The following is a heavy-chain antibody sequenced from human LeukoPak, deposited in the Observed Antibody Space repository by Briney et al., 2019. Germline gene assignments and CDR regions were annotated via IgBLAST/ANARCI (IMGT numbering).Heavy chain of an antibody. V-gene: IGHV3-23*01. Sequence: GGSLRLSCAASGFTFSSYAMSWVRQAPGKGLEWVSAISGSGDSTYYADSVKGRFTISRDNSKNTLYLQMNSLRPRPTPVYYCAKDLLSYFYHGGRGTLVSVLS. CDR1: GFTFSSYA. J-gene: IGHJ4*02. CDR2: ISGSGDST. D-gene: IGHD2-15*01. CDR3: AKDLLSYFYH.